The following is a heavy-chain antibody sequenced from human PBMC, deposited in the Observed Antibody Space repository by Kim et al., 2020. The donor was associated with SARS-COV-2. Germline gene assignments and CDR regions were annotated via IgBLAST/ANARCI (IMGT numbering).Heavy chain of an antibody. V-gene: IGHV3-33*06. CDR1: GFTFSSYG. J-gene: IGHJ4*02. Sequence: GGSLRLSCAASGFTFSSYGMHWVRQAPGKGLEWVAVIWYDGSNKYYADSVKGRFTISRDNSKNTLYLQMNSLRAEDTAVYYCAKDRSPYSSGWSIIDYWGQGTLVTVSS. CDR2: IWYDGSNK. CDR3: AKDRSPYSSGWSIIDY. D-gene: IGHD6-19*01.